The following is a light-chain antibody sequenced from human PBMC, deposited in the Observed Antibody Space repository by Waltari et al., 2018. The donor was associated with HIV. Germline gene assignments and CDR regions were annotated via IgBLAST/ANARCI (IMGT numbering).Light chain of an antibody. Sequence: QSALTQPASVSGSPGQSITIPCTGTSSDVGGYNYVSWYQQHPGQAPQLMIYDVSKRPSGVSNRVSGSKSGNTASLTLSGLQAEDEADYYCCSYAGSSTWVFGGGTKLTVL. J-gene: IGLJ3*02. V-gene: IGLV2-23*02. CDR1: SSDVGGYNY. CDR2: DVS. CDR3: CSYAGSSTWV.